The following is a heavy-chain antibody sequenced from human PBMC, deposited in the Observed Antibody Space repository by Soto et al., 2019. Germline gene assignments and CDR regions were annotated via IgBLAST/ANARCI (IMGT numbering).Heavy chain of an antibody. CDR2: IWYDGSNK. CDR3: ARERAVAGPDLNYYYYYGMDV. Sequence: PGGSLRLSCAASGFTFSSYGMHWVRQAPGKGLEWVAVIWYDGSNKYYADSVKGRFTISRDNSKNTLYLQMNSLRAEDTAVYYCARERAVAGPDLNYYYYYGMDVWGQGTTVTVSS. CDR1: GFTFSSYG. V-gene: IGHV3-33*01. D-gene: IGHD6-19*01. J-gene: IGHJ6*02.